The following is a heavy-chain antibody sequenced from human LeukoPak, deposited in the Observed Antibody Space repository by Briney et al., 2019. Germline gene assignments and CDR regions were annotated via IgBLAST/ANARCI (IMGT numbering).Heavy chain of an antibody. CDR1: GYSFTSYW. CDR2: IRPSDSDT. J-gene: IGHJ4*02. V-gene: IGHV5-51*01. CDR3: AGHRYSSSWTDFDS. D-gene: IGHD6-13*01. Sequence: GESLKISCKGSGYSFTSYWIAWVRQMPGEGLAWMGIIRPSDSDTRYSPSFQGQVTISADKSINTAYLQWSSLKASDTAMYYCAGHRYSSSWTDFDSWGQGTLVTVSS.